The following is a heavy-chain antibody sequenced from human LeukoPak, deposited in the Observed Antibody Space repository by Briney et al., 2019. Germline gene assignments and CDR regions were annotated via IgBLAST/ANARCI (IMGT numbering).Heavy chain of an antibody. V-gene: IGHV1-24*01. D-gene: IGHD3-22*01. Sequence: ASVKVSCKVSGYTLTEISMHWVRQAPGKGLEWMGGFDPEDGETIYAQKFQGRVTMTEDTSTDTAYMELSSLRSEDTAVYYRATGLYYYDSSGYRFDYWGQGTLVTVSS. J-gene: IGHJ4*02. CDR1: GYTLTEIS. CDR3: ATGLYYYDSSGYRFDY. CDR2: FDPEDGET.